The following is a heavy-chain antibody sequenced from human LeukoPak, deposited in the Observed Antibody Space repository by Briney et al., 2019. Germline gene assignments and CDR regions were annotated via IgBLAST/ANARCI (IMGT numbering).Heavy chain of an antibody. Sequence: SQTLSLTCTVSGGSISSGSYYWSWIRQPAGKGLEWIGRIYTSGSTNYNPSLKSRDTISVDTSKNQFSLKLSSVTAADTAVYYCAREAIRPGIAAAAFDYWGQGTLVTVSS. CDR3: AREAIRPGIAAAAFDY. J-gene: IGHJ4*01. CDR2: IYTSGST. V-gene: IGHV4-61*02. CDR1: GGSISSGSYY. D-gene: IGHD6-13*01.